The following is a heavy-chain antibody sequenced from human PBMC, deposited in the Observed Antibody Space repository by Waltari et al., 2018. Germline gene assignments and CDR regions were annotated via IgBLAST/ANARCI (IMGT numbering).Heavy chain of an antibody. Sequence: QVQLQESGPGLVKPSETLSLTCAVSGYSISSGYYWGWIRQPPGKGLEGIGSIYHSGSTYYNPSLKSRVTISVDTSKNQFSLKLSSVTAADTAVYYCASIAARLAFDIWGQGTMVTVSS. V-gene: IGHV4-38-2*01. D-gene: IGHD6-6*01. J-gene: IGHJ3*02. CDR2: IYHSGST. CDR1: GYSISSGYY. CDR3: ASIAARLAFDI.